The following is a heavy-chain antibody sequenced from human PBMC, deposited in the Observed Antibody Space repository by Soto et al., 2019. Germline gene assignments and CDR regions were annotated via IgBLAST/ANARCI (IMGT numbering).Heavy chain of an antibody. V-gene: IGHV4-4*02. CDR2: IYHSGST. CDR3: ARDGGHDYGDYYYYGMDV. J-gene: IGHJ6*02. Sequence: SETLSLTCAVSGGSISSSNWWSWVRQRPGKGLEWIGEIYHSGSTNYNPSLKSRVTISVDKSKNQFSLKLSSVTAADTAVYYCARDGGHDYGDYYYYGMDVWGQGTTVTVSS. D-gene: IGHD4-17*01. CDR1: GGSISSSNW.